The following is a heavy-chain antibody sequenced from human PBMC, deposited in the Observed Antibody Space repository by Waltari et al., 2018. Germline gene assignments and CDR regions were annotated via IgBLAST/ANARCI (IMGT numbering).Heavy chain of an antibody. CDR1: GSSLTSGYY. D-gene: IGHD4-17*01. Sequence: QVQLQESGPGLVKPSETLSLTCAVTGSSLTSGYYRPWIRQPPGKGLEWVGTIDYSGTTYYTPSLQSRVSISVDTSKNEFSLTLTSVTAADTAVYYCATATTAHFDFWGQGSLVTVSS. J-gene: IGHJ4*02. CDR3: ATATTAHFDF. V-gene: IGHV4-38-2*01. CDR2: IDYSGTT.